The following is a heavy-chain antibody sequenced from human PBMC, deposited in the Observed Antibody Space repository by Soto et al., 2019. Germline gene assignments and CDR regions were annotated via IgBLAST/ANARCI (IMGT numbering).Heavy chain of an antibody. Sequence: GGSLRLSCAASGFTFSSYAMSWVRQAPGKGLEWVSAISGSGGSTYYAESVRGRFTISRDNSKNTLYLQMNSLRAEDTAVYYCAKDDTPLRYFDWLLNGGWFDPWGQGTLVTVSS. V-gene: IGHV3-23*01. CDR3: AKDDTPLRYFDWLLNGGWFDP. CDR2: ISGSGGST. J-gene: IGHJ5*02. CDR1: GFTFSSYA. D-gene: IGHD3-9*01.